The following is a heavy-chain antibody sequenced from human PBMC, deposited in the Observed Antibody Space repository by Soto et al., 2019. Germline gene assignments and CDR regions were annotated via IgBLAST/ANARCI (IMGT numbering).Heavy chain of an antibody. V-gene: IGHV1-69*13. J-gene: IGHJ6*02. CDR1: GGTFSSYA. Sequence: RASVKVSCKASGGTFSSYAISWVRQAPGQGLEWMGGISPIFGTANDAQKFERRVTITADESTSTAYMELSSLRSEDTAVYYCARGRITIFGVVRRGYYYCMDVWGQGTRETVSS. D-gene: IGHD3-3*01. CDR3: ARGRITIFGVVRRGYYYCMDV. CDR2: ISPIFGTA.